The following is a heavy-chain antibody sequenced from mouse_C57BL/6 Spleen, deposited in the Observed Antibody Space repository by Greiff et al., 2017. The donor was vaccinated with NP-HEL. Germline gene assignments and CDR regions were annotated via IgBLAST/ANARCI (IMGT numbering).Heavy chain of an antibody. CDR3: ARESVSDYGSSPFYAMDY. Sequence: QVQLQQSGAELARPGASVKLSCKASGYTFTSYGISWVKQRTGQGLEWIGEIYPRSGNTYYNEKFKGKATLTADKSSSTAYMELRSLTSEDSAVYFCARESVSDYGSSPFYAMDYWGQGTSVTVSS. CDR1: GYTFTSYG. J-gene: IGHJ4*01. D-gene: IGHD1-1*01. V-gene: IGHV1-81*01. CDR2: IYPRSGNT.